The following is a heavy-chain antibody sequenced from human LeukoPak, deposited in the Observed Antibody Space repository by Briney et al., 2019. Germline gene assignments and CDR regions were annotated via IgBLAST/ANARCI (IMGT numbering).Heavy chain of an antibody. V-gene: IGHV1-2*02. J-gene: IGHJ4*02. D-gene: IGHD1-26*01. CDR3: ARDLAMYSPDLDY. CDR2: INPKTGVT. Sequence: ASVKVSCKASGYTFTSYAIHWVRQAPGHGLEWMGWINPKTGVTKYAQNFQGRVTMTRDTSISTAYMEVSRLRSDDTAVFYCARDLAMYSPDLDYWGQGTLVTVSS. CDR1: GYTFTSYA.